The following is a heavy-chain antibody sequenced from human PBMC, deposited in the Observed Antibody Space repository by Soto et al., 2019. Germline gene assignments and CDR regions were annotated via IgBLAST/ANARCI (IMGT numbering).Heavy chain of an antibody. CDR1: GGTFSTYA. J-gene: IGHJ6*02. CDR3: ERCPRLEFPLYGMDV. D-gene: IGHD3-3*01. Sequence: GASVKVSCKAPGGTFSTYAISWVRQAPGQGLEWMGVINPSGGTTSYAQKFKGRVTLTRDTSTSTVYMELSSLRSEDTAVYYCERCPRLEFPLYGMDVWGQGTTVTVSS. CDR2: INPSGGTT. V-gene: IGHV1-46*01.